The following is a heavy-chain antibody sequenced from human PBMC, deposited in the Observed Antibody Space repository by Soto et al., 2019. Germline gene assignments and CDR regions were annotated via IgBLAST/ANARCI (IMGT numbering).Heavy chain of an antibody. V-gene: IGHV5-51*01. CDR3: AASIFYYGMDV. J-gene: IGHJ6*02. CDR2: IYPGDSDT. Sequence: GESLKISCKGSGYTFTNYWIGWLRQMPGKGLEWMGIIYPGDSDTKYNPSFQGQVTISADKSITTTYLRWTSLKASDTAIYYCAASIFYYGMDVWGQRTTVTVSS. CDR1: GYTFTNYW.